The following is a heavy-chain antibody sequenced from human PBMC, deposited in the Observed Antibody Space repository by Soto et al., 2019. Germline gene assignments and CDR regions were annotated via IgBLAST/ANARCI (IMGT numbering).Heavy chain of an antibody. Sequence: ASVKVSCKASGYIFTNLPIHWVRQAPGQRLEWMGWINAANGDTGYSQKFQGRVTFTRDTSASIVYMEMSSLISEDTAVYYCARKDYYGSGCYYFDYWGQGTLVTVSS. D-gene: IGHD3-10*01. CDR3: ARKDYYGSGCYYFDY. CDR2: INAANGDT. J-gene: IGHJ4*02. CDR1: GYIFTNLP. V-gene: IGHV1-3*01.